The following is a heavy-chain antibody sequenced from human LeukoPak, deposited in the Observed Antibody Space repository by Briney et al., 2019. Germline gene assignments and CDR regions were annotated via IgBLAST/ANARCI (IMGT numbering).Heavy chain of an antibody. CDR3: TMVRGVKYSMDV. J-gene: IGHJ6*02. CDR2: IIPIFGTA. D-gene: IGHD3-10*01. V-gene: IGHV1-69*13. CDR1: GGTFSSYA. Sequence: SVKVSCKASGGTFSSYAISWVRQASGQGLEWMGGIIPIFGTANYAQKFQGRVTITADESTSTAYMELSSLRSEDTAVYYCTMVRGVKYSMDVWGQGTTVTVSS.